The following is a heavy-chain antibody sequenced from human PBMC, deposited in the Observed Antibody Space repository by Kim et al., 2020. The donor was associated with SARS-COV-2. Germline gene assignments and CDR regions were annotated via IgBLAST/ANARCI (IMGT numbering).Heavy chain of an antibody. V-gene: IGHV7-4-1*02. J-gene: IGHJ6*02. CDR1: GYTFTSYA. CDR2: INTNTGNP. Sequence: ASVNVSCKASGYTFTSYAMNWVRQAPGQGLEWMGWINTNTGNPTYAQGFTGRFVFPLDTSFSTAYLQISSLKAEDTAVYYCARGATMVQGVILYYYYGMDVGGRGTTVTVSS. D-gene: IGHD3-10*01. CDR3: ARGATMVQGVILYYYYGMDV.